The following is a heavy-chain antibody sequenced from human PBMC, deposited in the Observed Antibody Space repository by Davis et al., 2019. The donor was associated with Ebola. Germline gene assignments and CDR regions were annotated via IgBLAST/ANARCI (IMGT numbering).Heavy chain of an antibody. CDR2: IYSGGST. Sequence: GESLKISCAASGFTVSSNYMSWVRQAPGKGLEWVSVIYSGGSTYYADSVKGRFTISRDNSKNTLYLQMNSLRAEDTAVYYCAKGGDYKHYFDYWGQGTLVTVSS. J-gene: IGHJ4*02. CDR3: AKGGDYKHYFDY. D-gene: IGHD4-17*01. CDR1: GFTVSSNY. V-gene: IGHV3-66*01.